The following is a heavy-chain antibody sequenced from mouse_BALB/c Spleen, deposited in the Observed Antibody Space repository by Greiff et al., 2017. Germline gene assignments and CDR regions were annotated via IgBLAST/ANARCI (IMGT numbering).Heavy chain of an antibody. CDR3: ARDGEGRGWFAY. Sequence: EVKLMESGGGLVKPGGSLKLSCAASGFTFSSYAMSWVRQTPEKRLEWVATISSGGSYTYYPDSVKGRFTISRDNAKNTLYLQMSSLRSEDTAMYYCARDGEGRGWFAYWGQGTLVTVSA. J-gene: IGHJ3*01. CDR1: GFTFSSYA. V-gene: IGHV5-9-3*01. CDR2: ISSGGSYT.